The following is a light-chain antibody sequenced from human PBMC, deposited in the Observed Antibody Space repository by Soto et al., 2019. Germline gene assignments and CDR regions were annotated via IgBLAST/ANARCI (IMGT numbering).Light chain of an antibody. CDR3: SSYTSSSTPLYV. V-gene: IGLV2-14*01. CDR1: SSDVGGYNY. Sequence: QSVLTQPASVSGSPGQSITISCTGTSSDVGGYNYASWYQQHPGKAPKLMIYDVSNRPSGVSNRFSGSKSGNTASLTISGLQAEDEADYYCSSYTSSSTPLYVFGTGTKVTV. J-gene: IGLJ1*01. CDR2: DVS.